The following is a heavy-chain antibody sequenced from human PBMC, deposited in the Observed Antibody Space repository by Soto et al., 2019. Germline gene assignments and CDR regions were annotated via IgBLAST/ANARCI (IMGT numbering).Heavy chain of an antibody. D-gene: IGHD3-10*01. CDR1: GGSIISSNW. J-gene: IGHJ6*02. Sequence: SETLSLTCAVSGGSIISSNWWSWVRQPPGKGLEWIGEIYHSGSTNYNPSLKSRVTISVDKSKNQFSLKLSSVTAADTAVYYCARVHMIVRGVIISRQTYGMDVWGQGTTVTVSS. V-gene: IGHV4-4*02. CDR3: ARVHMIVRGVIISRQTYGMDV. CDR2: IYHSGST.